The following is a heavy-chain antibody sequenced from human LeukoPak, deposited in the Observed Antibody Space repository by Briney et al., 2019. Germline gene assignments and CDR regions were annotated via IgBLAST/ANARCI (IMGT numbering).Heavy chain of an antibody. J-gene: IGHJ5*02. CDR2: ISSSGSTI. D-gene: IGHD4-17*01. CDR1: GFTFSDYY. CDR3: AKCSEPDYGGYDWFDP. V-gene: IGHV3-11*01. Sequence: GGSLRLSCAASGFTFSDYYMSWIRQAPGKGLEWVSYISSSGSTIYYADSVKGRFTISRDNAKNSLYLQMNSLRAEDTAVYYCAKCSEPDYGGYDWFDPWGQGTLVTVSS.